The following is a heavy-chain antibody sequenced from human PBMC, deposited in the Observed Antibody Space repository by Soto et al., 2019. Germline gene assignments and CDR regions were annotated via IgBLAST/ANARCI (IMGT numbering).Heavy chain of an antibody. CDR2: ISSSGNYA. CDR1: GFTFSDYY. V-gene: IGHV3-11*06. D-gene: IGHD3-10*01. CDR3: ARSSGSYWWEFDY. J-gene: IGHJ4*02. Sequence: QVQLVESGGGLVKPAGSLRLSCAVSGFTFSDYYMSWIRQAPGKGLEWISYISSSGNYADYADSMKGRFSISRDNAKNSLYLQVHSLRAEDTAVYYCARSSGSYWWEFDYWGQGTLVTVSS.